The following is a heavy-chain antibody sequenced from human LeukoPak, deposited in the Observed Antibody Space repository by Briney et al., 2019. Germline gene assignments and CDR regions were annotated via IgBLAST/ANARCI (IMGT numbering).Heavy chain of an antibody. CDR2: ISSSGSTK. J-gene: IGHJ5*02. CDR1: GFIFSSYE. V-gene: IGHV3-48*03. Sequence: PGGSLRLSCAASGFIFSSYEMNWVRQAPGKGLEWVSYISSSGSTKYYADSVKGRFTISRDNAKNSLYPQMNSLRAEDTAVYCCARESVDWFDPWGQGTLVTVSS. CDR3: ARESVDWFDP.